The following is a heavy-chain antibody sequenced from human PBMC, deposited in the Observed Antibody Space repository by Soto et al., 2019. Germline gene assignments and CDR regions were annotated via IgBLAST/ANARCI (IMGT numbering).Heavy chain of an antibody. J-gene: IGHJ4*02. CDR2: FDPEDGET. CDR3: ATVARVAGYFDY. Sequence: ASVKVSCKVSGYTLTELSMHWVRQAPGKGLEWMGGFDPEDGETIYAQKFQGRVTMPEDTSTDTAYMELSSLRSEDTAVYYCATVARVAGYFDYWGQGTLVTVSS. CDR1: GYTLTELS. V-gene: IGHV1-24*01. D-gene: IGHD6-19*01.